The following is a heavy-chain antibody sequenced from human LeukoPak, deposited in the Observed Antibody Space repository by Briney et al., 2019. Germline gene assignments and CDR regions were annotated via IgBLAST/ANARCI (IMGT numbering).Heavy chain of an antibody. D-gene: IGHD2-2*01. CDR1: GYTLTELS. Sequence: ASVKVSCKVSGYTLTELSIHWVRQAPGKGLEWMGGSDPEEAETIYAQKLQGRVTMTEDTSTDTAYMELSSLRSEDTAVYYCARDGDKYCSSKSCYSGYYYYGMDVWGQGTTVTVSS. CDR3: ARDGDKYCSSKSCYSGYYYYGMDV. J-gene: IGHJ6*02. V-gene: IGHV1-24*01. CDR2: SDPEEAET.